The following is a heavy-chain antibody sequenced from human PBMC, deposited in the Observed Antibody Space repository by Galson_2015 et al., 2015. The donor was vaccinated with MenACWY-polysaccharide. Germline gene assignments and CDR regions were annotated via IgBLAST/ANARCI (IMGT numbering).Heavy chain of an antibody. Sequence: SLRLSCAASGFTLTSYAMSWVRQAPGKGLEWASAIRSSGANTYYADSGKGRFTISRDNSKNTLYLQMNSLRAEDTAVYYCAKDSTDFWSVAGRFDHWGQGTLVTVSS. V-gene: IGHV3-23*01. CDR1: GFTLTSYA. CDR3: AKDSTDFWSVAGRFDH. J-gene: IGHJ5*02. CDR2: IRSSGANT. D-gene: IGHD3-3*01.